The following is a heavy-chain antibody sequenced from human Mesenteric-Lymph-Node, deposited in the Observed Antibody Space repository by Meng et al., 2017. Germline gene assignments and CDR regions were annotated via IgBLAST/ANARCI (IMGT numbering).Heavy chain of an antibody. CDR3: ARGEIFGVVGKSFDP. J-gene: IGHJ5*02. Sequence: QVPLVHSGGEVKKPVASVTVSCKASGYTFTSYGISWVRQAPGQGLEWMGWISAYNGNTNYAQKLQGRVTMTTDTSTSTAYMELRSLRSDDTAVYYCARGEIFGVVGKSFDPWGQGTLVTVSS. V-gene: IGHV1-18*01. CDR1: GYTFTSYG. CDR2: ISAYNGNT. D-gene: IGHD3-3*01.